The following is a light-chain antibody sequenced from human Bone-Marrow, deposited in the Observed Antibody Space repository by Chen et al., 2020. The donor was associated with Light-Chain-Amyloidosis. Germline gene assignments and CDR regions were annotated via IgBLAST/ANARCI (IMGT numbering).Light chain of an antibody. CDR2: RNH. CDR3: AAWDCSLSGYV. V-gene: IGLV1-47*01. Sequence: QPVPTQPPSASGPPGHRVTISSSGASSNLGINSVNWYQHFPGAAPNFLIHRNHKRPSGVPDRFTASKSGTSAFMAISGLRSEDEADYYCAAWDCSLSGYVFGTGTKVIVL. J-gene: IGLJ1*01. CDR1: SSNLGINS.